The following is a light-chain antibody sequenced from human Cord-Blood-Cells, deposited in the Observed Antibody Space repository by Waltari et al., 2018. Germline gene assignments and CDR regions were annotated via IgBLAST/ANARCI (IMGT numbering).Light chain of an antibody. CDR2: EVS. J-gene: IGLJ3*02. Sequence: QSALTQPASVSGSPGQSITIPCTGTSSDVGGYTSVSWYQQHPGKAPKLMIYEVSNRPSGVSNRFSGSKSGNTASLTISGLQAEDEADYYCSSYTSSSTWVFGGGTKLTVL. V-gene: IGLV2-14*01. CDR1: SSDVGGYTS. CDR3: SSYTSSSTWV.